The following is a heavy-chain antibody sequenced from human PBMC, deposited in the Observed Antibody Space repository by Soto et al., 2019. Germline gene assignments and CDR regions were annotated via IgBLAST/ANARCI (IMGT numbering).Heavy chain of an antibody. CDR2: ISGSGGST. CDR3: AKDRAKQQLVFDY. J-gene: IGHJ4*02. V-gene: IGHV3-23*01. Sequence: PGGSLRLSCAASGFTFSSYAMSWVRQAPGKGLEWVSAISGSGGSTYYADSVKGRFTISRDNSKNTLYLQLNSLRAEDTAVYYCAKDRAKQQLVFDYWGQGTLVTVSS. D-gene: IGHD6-13*01. CDR1: GFTFSSYA.